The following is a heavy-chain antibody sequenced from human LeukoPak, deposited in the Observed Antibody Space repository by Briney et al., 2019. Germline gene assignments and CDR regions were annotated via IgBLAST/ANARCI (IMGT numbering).Heavy chain of an antibody. V-gene: IGHV3-48*03. CDR2: ISTSGSLI. J-gene: IGHJ4*02. D-gene: IGHD1-26*01. Sequence: GGSLRLPCAPSGFTFSNYEMNWVRQAPGKGLEWVSFISTSGSLIYYADSVKGRFTISRDNAKNSLYLQMNGLRAEDTAIYYCARVSGRGWHFDYWGQGTLVTVSS. CDR1: GFTFSNYE. CDR3: ARVSGRGWHFDY.